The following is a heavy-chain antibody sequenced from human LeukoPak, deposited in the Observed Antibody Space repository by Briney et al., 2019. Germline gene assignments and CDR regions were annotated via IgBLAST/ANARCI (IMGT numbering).Heavy chain of an antibody. V-gene: IGHV3-30*14. Sequence: GGSLRLSCATSGLTFTNAWMSWFRQAPGKGLEWVAVISYDGSNKYYADSVKGRFTISRDNSKNTLHLQMHSLRVEDTAVYYCASKLLPAAEQGLAYWGQGTLVTVSS. CDR3: ASKLLPAAEQGLAY. D-gene: IGHD2-2*01. CDR1: GLTFTNAW. J-gene: IGHJ4*02. CDR2: ISYDGSNK.